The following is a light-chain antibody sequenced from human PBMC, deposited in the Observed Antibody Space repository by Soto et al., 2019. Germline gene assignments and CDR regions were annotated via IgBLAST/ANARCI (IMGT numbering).Light chain of an antibody. CDR1: ISDVGSHYT. CDR3: SSYRSRDTPVV. V-gene: IGLV2-14*01. J-gene: IGLJ2*01. Sequence: QSALTQPASVSGSPGQSITIPCTGTISDVGSHYTVSWYQQHPGKAPKLMIYDVTNRPSGVSYRFSGSKSGITASLTISGLQAEDEADYYCSSYRSRDTPVVFGGGTKLTVL. CDR2: DVT.